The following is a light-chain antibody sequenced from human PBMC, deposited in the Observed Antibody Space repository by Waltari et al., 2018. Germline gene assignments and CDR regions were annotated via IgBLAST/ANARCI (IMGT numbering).Light chain of an antibody. V-gene: IGKV3-15*01. CDR1: QSISSN. Sequence: DILMTQSTAALSVSPGERATLSCRASQSISSNLAWYQQKPGQAPRLLIFDASTRATGVPARFRGSGSGTEFTLTISSLQSEDSAIYYCQQYNRWPPLTFGGGTKVEIK. CDR3: QQYNRWPPLT. J-gene: IGKJ4*01. CDR2: DAS.